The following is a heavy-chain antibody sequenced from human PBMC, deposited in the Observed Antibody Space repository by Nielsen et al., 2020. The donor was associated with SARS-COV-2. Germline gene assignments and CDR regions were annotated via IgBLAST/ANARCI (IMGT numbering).Heavy chain of an antibody. V-gene: IGHV4-59*01. J-gene: IGHJ3*02. Sequence: SETLSLTCTVSGGSISSYYWSWIRQPPGKGLEWIGYIYYSGSTNYNPSLKSRVTISVDTSKNQFSLKLSSATAADTAVYYCARVRWELLGGAFDIWGQGTMVTVSS. CDR3: ARVRWELLGGAFDI. CDR1: GGSISSYY. CDR2: IYYSGST. D-gene: IGHD1-26*01.